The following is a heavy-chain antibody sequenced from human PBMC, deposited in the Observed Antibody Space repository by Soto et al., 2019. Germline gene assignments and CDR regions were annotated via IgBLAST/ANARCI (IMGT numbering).Heavy chain of an antibody. D-gene: IGHD1-26*01. CDR3: TTDIVLDQATLDY. Sequence: GGSLRLSCAASGFTFSNAWMNWVRQAPGKGLEWVGRIKSKTDGGTTDYAAPVKGRFTISRDDSKNTLYLQMNSLKTEDTAVYYCTTDIVLDQATLDYWGHGTLVTVSS. CDR1: GFTFSNAW. V-gene: IGHV3-15*07. J-gene: IGHJ4*01. CDR2: IKSKTDGGTT.